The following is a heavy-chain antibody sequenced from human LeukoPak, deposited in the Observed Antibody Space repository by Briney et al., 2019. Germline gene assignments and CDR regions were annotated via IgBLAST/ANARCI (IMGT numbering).Heavy chain of an antibody. CDR1: GGSISSSSYY. Sequence: SETLSLTCTVSGGSISSSSYYWGWIRQPPGKGLEWIGSIYYSGSTYYNPSLKSRVTISVDTSKNQFSLKLSSVTAADTAVYYCARLLIVATTACDYWGQGTLFTVSS. J-gene: IGHJ4*02. D-gene: IGHD5-12*01. CDR2: IYYSGST. CDR3: ARLLIVATTACDY. V-gene: IGHV4-39*01.